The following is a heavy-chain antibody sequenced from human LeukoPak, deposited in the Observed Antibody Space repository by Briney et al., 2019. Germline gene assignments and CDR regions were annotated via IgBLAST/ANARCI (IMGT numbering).Heavy chain of an antibody. Sequence: SVKVSCKASGGTFSSYAISWVRQAPGQGLEWMGGIIPIFGTANYAQKFQGRVTITADESTSTAYMELSSLRSEDTAVYYCARGVADRWLQLPNDYWGQGTLVTVSS. J-gene: IGHJ4*02. V-gene: IGHV1-69*01. CDR1: GGTFSSYA. D-gene: IGHD5-24*01. CDR3: ARGVADRWLQLPNDY. CDR2: IIPIFGTA.